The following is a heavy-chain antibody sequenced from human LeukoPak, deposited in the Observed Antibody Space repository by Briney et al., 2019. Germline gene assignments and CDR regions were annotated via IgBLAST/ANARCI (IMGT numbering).Heavy chain of an antibody. Sequence: SVKVSCKASGGTFSSYAISWVRQAPGQGLEWMGGIIPIFGTANYAQKFQGRVTITTDESTSTAYMELSSLRSEGTAVYYCARRSGTPPVYYYYMDVWGKGTTVTVSS. CDR3: ARRSGTPPVYYYYMDV. V-gene: IGHV1-69*05. J-gene: IGHJ6*03. CDR2: IIPIFGTA. CDR1: GGTFSSYA.